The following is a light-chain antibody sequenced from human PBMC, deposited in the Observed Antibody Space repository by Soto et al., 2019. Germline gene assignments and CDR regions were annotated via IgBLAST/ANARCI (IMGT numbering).Light chain of an antibody. Sequence: EIVMTQSPATLSVSPGERATLSCRASQSVNSNLAWYQQQPGQAPRLLIYGTPTRATGIPARFGGSRSGTEYTPTISSLQSEDFAVYYCQQYNNWPPFTFGQGTKLEIK. CDR2: GTP. J-gene: IGKJ2*01. V-gene: IGKV3-15*01. CDR3: QQYNNWPPFT. CDR1: QSVNSN.